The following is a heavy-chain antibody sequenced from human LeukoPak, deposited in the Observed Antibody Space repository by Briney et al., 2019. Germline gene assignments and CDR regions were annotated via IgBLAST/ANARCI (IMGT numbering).Heavy chain of an antibody. V-gene: IGHV4-34*01. Sequence: PSETLSLTCAVYGGSFSGYYWSWIRQPPGKGLEWIGEINHSGSTNYNPSLKSRVTISVDTSKNQFSLKLSSVTAADTAVYYCARAYCSSTSCYLNWFDPGGQGTLVTVSS. CDR2: INHSGST. D-gene: IGHD2-2*01. CDR3: ARAYCSSTSCYLNWFDP. J-gene: IGHJ5*02. CDR1: GGSFSGYY.